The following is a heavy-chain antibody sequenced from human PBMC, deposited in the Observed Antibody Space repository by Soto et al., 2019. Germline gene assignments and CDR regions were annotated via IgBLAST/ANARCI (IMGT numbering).Heavy chain of an antibody. CDR2: MSFDGSIK. CDR1: GFIFSSCG. D-gene: IGHD6-19*01. CDR3: ATIAVPPAFDI. Sequence: PGGSLRLSCAASGFIFSSCGMNWVRQAPGKGLEWVAVMSFDGSIKYYADSVKGRFTISRDNSKNTLYLQMNSLRAEDTAVYYCATIAVPPAFDIWGQGTVVTVSS. J-gene: IGHJ3*02. V-gene: IGHV3-30*03.